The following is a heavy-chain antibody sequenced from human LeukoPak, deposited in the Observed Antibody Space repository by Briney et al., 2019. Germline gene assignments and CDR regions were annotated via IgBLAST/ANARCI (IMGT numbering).Heavy chain of an antibody. CDR3: ARDEYDSSGYFAFDI. CDR2: ISGSGANT. Sequence: GGSLRLSCAASGFTFSNYAMTWVRQAPGRGLEWVSGISGSGANTKYADSMKGRFTISRDNSKNTLYLQMNSLRVDDTAVYYCARDEYDSSGYFAFDIWGQGTMVTVSS. CDR1: GFTFSNYA. J-gene: IGHJ3*02. D-gene: IGHD3-22*01. V-gene: IGHV3-23*01.